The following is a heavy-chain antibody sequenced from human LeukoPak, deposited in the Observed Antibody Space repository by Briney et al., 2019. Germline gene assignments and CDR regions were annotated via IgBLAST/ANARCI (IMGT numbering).Heavy chain of an antibody. J-gene: IGHJ4*02. CDR1: GYTFTSYQ. CDR2: INPSAGST. D-gene: IGHD6-19*01. CDR3: ARENEGSGWYYFDY. Sequence: ASVKVSCKASGYTFTSYQMHWVRQAPEHGLEWMGIINPSAGSTSYAQKFQGRVTMTRDTSTNTGYMELSSLRSEDTAVYYCARENEGSGWYYFDYWGQGTLVSVSS. V-gene: IGHV1-46*01.